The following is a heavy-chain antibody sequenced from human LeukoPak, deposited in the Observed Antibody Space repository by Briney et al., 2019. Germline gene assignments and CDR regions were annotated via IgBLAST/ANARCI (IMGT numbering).Heavy chain of an antibody. J-gene: IGHJ5*02. CDR1: GYTFTSYD. Sequence: ASVKVSCKASGYTFTSYDINWVRQATGQGLEWMGWMNPNSGNTGYAQKFQGRVTITRNTSISTAYMELSSLRSEDTAVYYCARGGTRRYWFDPWGQGTLFTVSS. D-gene: IGHD1-7*01. V-gene: IGHV1-8*03. CDR2: MNPNSGNT. CDR3: ARGGTRRYWFDP.